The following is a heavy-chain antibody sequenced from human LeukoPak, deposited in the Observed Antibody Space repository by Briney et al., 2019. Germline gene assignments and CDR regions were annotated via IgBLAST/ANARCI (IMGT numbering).Heavy chain of an antibody. CDR3: ARLNGIAAAGTAYYGMDV. V-gene: IGHV4-59*01. CDR1: GGFINNFY. CDR2: IYYSGST. D-gene: IGHD6-13*01. Sequence: SETLSLTCIVSGGFINNFYWSWIRQPPGKGLEWIGYIYYSGSTNYNPSLKSRVTISVDTSKNQFSLKLSSVTAADTAVYYCARLNGIAAAGTAYYGMDVWGQGTTVTVSS. J-gene: IGHJ6*02.